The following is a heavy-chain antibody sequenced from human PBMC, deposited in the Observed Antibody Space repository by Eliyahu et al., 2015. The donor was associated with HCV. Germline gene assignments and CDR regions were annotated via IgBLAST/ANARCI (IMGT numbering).Heavy chain of an antibody. CDR2: IDWDDEK. Sequence: QVTLKESGPALVKPTQTLTLTCTFSGFSLSTSGMRVVWIRQPPGKALEWLARIDWDDEKFYSPSLKTRLTISKDTSKNQVVLTVTNMDPVDTATYYCARDITGTTRFDYWGQGTLVTVPS. CDR3: ARDITGTTRFDY. CDR1: GFSLSTSGMR. J-gene: IGHJ4*02. V-gene: IGHV2-70*04. D-gene: IGHD1-7*01.